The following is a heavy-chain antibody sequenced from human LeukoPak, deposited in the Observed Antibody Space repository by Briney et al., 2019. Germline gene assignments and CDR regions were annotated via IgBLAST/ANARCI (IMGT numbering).Heavy chain of an antibody. CDR2: FSTYNGDT. Sequence: ASVKVSCKASGATFTNYGINWVRQAPGQRPEWMGWFSTYNGDTKYAQKLKGRLTLTADTLKTTAYMELRTLISDDPATYYCAIGQGVITWGGADVYDVWGQGTTVSVSS. D-gene: IGHD3-16*01. J-gene: IGHJ3*01. CDR3: AIGQGVITWGGADVYDV. V-gene: IGHV1-18*01. CDR1: GATFTNYG.